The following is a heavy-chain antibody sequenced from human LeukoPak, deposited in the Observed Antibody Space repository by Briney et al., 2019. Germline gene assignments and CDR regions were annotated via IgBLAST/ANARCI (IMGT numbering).Heavy chain of an antibody. CDR2: ISYDGSNK. D-gene: IGHD3-16*01. Sequence: PGGSLRLSCAASGFTFSSYAMHWVRQAPGKGLEWVAVISYDGSNKYYADSVKGRFTISRDNSKNTLYLQMNSLRAEDTAVYYCARLDYEPTRDNYFDYWGQGTLVTVSS. V-gene: IGHV3-30-3*01. J-gene: IGHJ4*02. CDR1: GFTFSSYA. CDR3: ARLDYEPTRDNYFDY.